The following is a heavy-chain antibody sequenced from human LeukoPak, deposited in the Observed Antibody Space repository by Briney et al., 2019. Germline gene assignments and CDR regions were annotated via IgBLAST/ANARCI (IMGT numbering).Heavy chain of an antibody. J-gene: IGHJ4*02. V-gene: IGHV4-59*01. CDR2: IYYSGST. Sequence: SETLSLTCTVSGDSISTYYWSWIRQPPGKGLEWIGYIYYSGSTNYNPSLKSRVTISVDTSKNQCSLKLSSVTTADTAVYYCARGYAFFDYWGQGTLVTVSS. CDR1: GDSISTYY. CDR3: ARGYAFFDY. D-gene: IGHD3-16*01.